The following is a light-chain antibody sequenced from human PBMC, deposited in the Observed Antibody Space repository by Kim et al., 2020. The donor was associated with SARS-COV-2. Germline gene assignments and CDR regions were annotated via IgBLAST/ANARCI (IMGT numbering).Light chain of an antibody. Sequence: RVSISCSGSTPNVATTPVTWSQQFPGTVPKILIYLANRRPSGVPDRFSGSRSGTTASLAISDLRSEDEADYHCASWDDSLNAWVFGGGTQLTVL. CDR2: LAN. J-gene: IGLJ3*02. CDR3: ASWDDSLNAWV. V-gene: IGLV1-44*01. CDR1: TPNVATTP.